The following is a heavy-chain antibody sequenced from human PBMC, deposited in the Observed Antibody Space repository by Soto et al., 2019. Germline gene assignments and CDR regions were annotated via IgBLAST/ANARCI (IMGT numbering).Heavy chain of an antibody. D-gene: IGHD1-7*01. CDR1: GYTFASYA. Sequence: AASVKVSWKASGYTFASYAMHWVRQAPGQRLEWMGWINAGNGNTKYSQKFQGRVTITRDTSASTAYMELSSLRSEDTAVYYCAREELRYVYGMDVWGQGTTVTVSS. J-gene: IGHJ6*02. CDR3: AREELRYVYGMDV. V-gene: IGHV1-3*01. CDR2: INAGNGNT.